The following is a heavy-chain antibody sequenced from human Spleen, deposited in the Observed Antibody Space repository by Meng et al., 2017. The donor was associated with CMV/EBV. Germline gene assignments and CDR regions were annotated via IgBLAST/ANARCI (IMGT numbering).Heavy chain of an antibody. CDR1: GFPFISYG. CDR2: ISGYNGNT. CDR3: ARLSGVDRGAFDI. V-gene: IGHV1-18*01. Sequence: ASVKVSCKASGFPFISYGISWVRQAPGQGLEWMGWISGYNGNTNYAQKLQGRVTMTTDTSTSTAYMELRSLRSDDTAVYYCARLSGVDRGAFDIWGQGTMVTVSS. J-gene: IGHJ3*02. D-gene: IGHD5-12*01.